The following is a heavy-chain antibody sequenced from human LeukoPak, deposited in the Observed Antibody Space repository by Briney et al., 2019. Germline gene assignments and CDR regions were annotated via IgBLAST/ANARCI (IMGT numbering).Heavy chain of an antibody. CDR1: GGSFSGYY. J-gene: IGHJ3*02. Sequence: SETLSLTCAVYGGSFSGYYWSWIRQPPGKGLEWIGEINHSGSTNYNPSLKSRVTISVDTSKNQFSLKLSSVTTADTAVYFCARGPYSYDSSGAFDIWGQGTMVTVSS. CDR3: ARGPYSYDSSGAFDI. CDR2: INHSGST. D-gene: IGHD3-22*01. V-gene: IGHV4-34*01.